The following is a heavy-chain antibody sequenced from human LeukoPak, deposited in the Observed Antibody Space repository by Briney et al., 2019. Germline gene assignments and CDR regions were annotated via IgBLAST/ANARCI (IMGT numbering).Heavy chain of an antibody. J-gene: IGHJ5*02. CDR3: ARDPPYDYFWGDYSVFDP. CDR2: INTNTGNP. D-gene: IGHD3-3*01. Sequence: ASVKVSCKASGYTFTSYAMNWVRQAPGQGLEWMGWINTNTGNPTYARGFTGRFVFSLDTSINTAYLQITSLKAEDTAVYYCARDPPYDYFWGDYSVFDPWGQGTLVTVSS. CDR1: GYTFTSYA. V-gene: IGHV7-4-1*02.